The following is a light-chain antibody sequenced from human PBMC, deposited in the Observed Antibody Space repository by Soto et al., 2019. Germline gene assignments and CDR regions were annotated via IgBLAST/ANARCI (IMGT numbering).Light chain of an antibody. J-gene: IGLJ3*02. CDR1: SSDVGGYNY. CDR3: CSYAGSYTWV. Sequence: QSALTQPRSVSGSPGQSVTISCTGTSSDVGGYNYVSWYQQHPGKAPKLMIYDVSKRPSGVPGRFSGAKSGNTASLTISGLQAEDEADYYCCSYAGSYTWVFGGGTQLTVL. CDR2: DVS. V-gene: IGLV2-11*01.